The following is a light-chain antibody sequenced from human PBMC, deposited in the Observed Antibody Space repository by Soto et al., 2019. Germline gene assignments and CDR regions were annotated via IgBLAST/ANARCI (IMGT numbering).Light chain of an antibody. Sequence: QSALTQPASVSGSPGQSITISCTGTSSDVGGYNYVSWYQQYPGKVPKLMIYEVSNRPSGVSNRFSGSKSDNTASLTISGLQAEDEADYYCSSYTSSTTYVFGTGTK. V-gene: IGLV2-14*01. CDR1: SSDVGGYNY. CDR2: EVS. J-gene: IGLJ1*01. CDR3: SSYTSSTTYV.